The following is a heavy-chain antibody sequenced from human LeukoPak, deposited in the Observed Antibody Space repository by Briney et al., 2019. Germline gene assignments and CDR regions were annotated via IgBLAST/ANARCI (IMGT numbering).Heavy chain of an antibody. Sequence: SETLSLTCTVSGGSISSYYWSWIRQPPGKGLEWIGYIYYSGSTYYNPSLKSRVTISVDTSKNQFSLKLSSVTAADTAVYYCARGSTSLSYWGQGTLVTVSS. J-gene: IGHJ4*02. CDR3: ARGSTSLSY. D-gene: IGHD2-2*01. CDR1: GGSISSYY. V-gene: IGHV4-59*08. CDR2: IYYSGST.